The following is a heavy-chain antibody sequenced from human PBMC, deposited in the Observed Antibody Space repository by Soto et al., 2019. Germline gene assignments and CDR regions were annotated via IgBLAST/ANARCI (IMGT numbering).Heavy chain of an antibody. J-gene: IGHJ4*02. Sequence: GGSLRLSCAASEFTFSSYGMHWVRQAPGKGLEWVAVISYDGSNKYYADSVKGRFTISRDNSKNTLYLQMNSLRAEDTAVYYCAKGEDSYDYVWGSYRPQAPFDYWGQGTLVTVSS. V-gene: IGHV3-30*18. CDR3: AKGEDSYDYVWGSYRPQAPFDY. CDR2: ISYDGSNK. D-gene: IGHD3-16*02. CDR1: EFTFSSYG.